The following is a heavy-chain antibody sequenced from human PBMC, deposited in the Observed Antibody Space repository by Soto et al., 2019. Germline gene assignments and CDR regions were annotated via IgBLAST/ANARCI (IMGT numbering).Heavy chain of an antibody. Sequence: GGSLRLSCAASGVTFTSYAMTWVRQVPGEGLQWVSSISRSGDSTYYADSVKGRFTTSRDNSKNTLYLQMNSLRAEDTAIYYCAKGSFGFDYWGQGTLVTVSS. CDR2: ISRSGDST. D-gene: IGHD3-10*01. V-gene: IGHV3-23*01. CDR3: AKGSFGFDY. J-gene: IGHJ4*02. CDR1: GVTFTSYA.